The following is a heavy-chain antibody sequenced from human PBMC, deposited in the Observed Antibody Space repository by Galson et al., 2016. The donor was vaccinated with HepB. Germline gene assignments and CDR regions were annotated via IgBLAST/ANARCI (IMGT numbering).Heavy chain of an antibody. CDR2: IFHSGRV. Sequence: ETLSLTCAVSGVSITSNDWWRWVRQPPGQGLEWIGQIFHSGRVNYTPSLASRVTMSIDTSNNHFSLRLTSVTAADTALYYCARQYWGGPSDYWGQGTLVTVSS. CDR3: ARQYWGGPSDY. J-gene: IGHJ4*02. D-gene: IGHD2/OR15-2a*01. V-gene: IGHV4-4*02. CDR1: GVSITSNDW.